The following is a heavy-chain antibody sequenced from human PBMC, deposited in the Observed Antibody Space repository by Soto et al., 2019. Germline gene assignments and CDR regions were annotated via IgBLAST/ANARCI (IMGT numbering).Heavy chain of an antibody. V-gene: IGHV3-9*01. CDR2: ISWNSGSI. CDR3: AKEGLPGVPQEVFDY. D-gene: IGHD3-10*01. Sequence: PGGSLRLSCAASGFTFDDYAMHWVRQAPGKGLEWVSGISWNSGSIGYADSVKGRFTISRDNSKNTLYLQMNSLRAEDTAVYYCAKEGLPGVPQEVFDYWGQGTLVTVSS. CDR1: GFTFDDYA. J-gene: IGHJ4*02.